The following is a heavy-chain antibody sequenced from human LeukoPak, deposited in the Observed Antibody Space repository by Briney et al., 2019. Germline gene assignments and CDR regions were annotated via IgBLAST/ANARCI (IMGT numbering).Heavy chain of an antibody. CDR2: IWYDGSNK. CDR3: ARGDYGGNSWGSDY. J-gene: IGHJ4*02. D-gene: IGHD4-23*01. V-gene: IGHV3-33*01. Sequence: GRSLRLSCAASGFTLSSYGMHWVRQAPGKGLEWVAVIWYDGSNKYYADSVKGRFTISRDNSKNTLYLQMNSLRAEDTAVYYCARGDYGGNSWGSDYWGQGTLVTVSS. CDR1: GFTLSSYG.